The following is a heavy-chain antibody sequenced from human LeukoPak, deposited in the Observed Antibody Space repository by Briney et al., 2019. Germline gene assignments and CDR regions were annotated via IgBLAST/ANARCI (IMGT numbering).Heavy chain of an antibody. CDR1: GFTFSSYA. J-gene: IGHJ4*02. Sequence: GGTLSLSCAASGFTFSSYAMSWLRQGPGKGLEGVSAISGSGGSTYYAHSVKGRFTISRDNSNNTLYLQMNSLRAEDTAVYYCAKDLMTTVTSFDYWGQGTLVTVSS. D-gene: IGHD4-11*01. CDR2: ISGSGGST. CDR3: AKDLMTTVTSFDY. V-gene: IGHV3-23*01.